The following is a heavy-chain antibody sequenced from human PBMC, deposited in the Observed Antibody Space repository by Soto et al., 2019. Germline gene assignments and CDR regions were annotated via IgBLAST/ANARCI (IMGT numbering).Heavy chain of an antibody. J-gene: IGHJ4*02. CDR3: AKDLWYYYGSGSGPLYDY. V-gene: IGHV3-23*01. CDR1: GFTFSSYA. Sequence: EVQLLESGGGLVQPGGSLRLSCAASGFTFSSYAMSWVRQAPGKGLEWVSAISGSGGSTYYADSVKGRFTISRDNSKNTLYLHMNSLRAEDTAVYYCAKDLWYYYGSGSGPLYDYWGQGTLVTVSS. D-gene: IGHD3-10*01. CDR2: ISGSGGST.